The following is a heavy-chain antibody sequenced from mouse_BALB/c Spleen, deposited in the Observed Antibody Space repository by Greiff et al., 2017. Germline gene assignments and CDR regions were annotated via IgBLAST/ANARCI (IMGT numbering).Heavy chain of an antibody. J-gene: IGHJ4*01. Sequence: EVMLVESGGGLVQPGGSRKLSCAASGFTFSSFGMHWVRQAPEKGLEWVAYISSGSSTIYYADTVKGRFTISRDNPKNTLFLQITSLRSEDTAMYYCARGKDAMDYWGQGTSVTVSS. V-gene: IGHV5-17*02. CDR2: ISSGSSTI. CDR3: ARGKDAMDY. CDR1: GFTFSSFG.